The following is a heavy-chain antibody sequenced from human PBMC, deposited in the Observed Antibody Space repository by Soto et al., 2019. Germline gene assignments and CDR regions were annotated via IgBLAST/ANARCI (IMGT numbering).Heavy chain of an antibody. D-gene: IGHD6-19*01. J-gene: IGHJ4*02. CDR1: GFTFSNYW. V-gene: IGHV3-7*04. CDR3: ARGEGWLGGGYYFDY. CDR2: IKQDGSEK. Sequence: EVQLVESGGGLVQPGGSLRLSCAASGFTFSNYWMSWVRQAPGKGLEWVANIKQDGSEKYYVDSVKGRFTISRDNAKNSLYLQMNSLRAEDTAVYYCARGEGWLGGGYYFDYWGQGTLVTVSS.